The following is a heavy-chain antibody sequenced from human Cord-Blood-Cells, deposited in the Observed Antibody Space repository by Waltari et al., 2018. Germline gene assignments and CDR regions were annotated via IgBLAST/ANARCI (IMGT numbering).Heavy chain of an antibody. Sequence: QVQLVQSGAEVKKPGASVKVSCKASGYTFTSYGISWVRQAPGQGLEWMGWISAYNGNKNYAQKLQGRVTMTTDTSTSTAYMELRSLRSDDTAVYYCARDSPYYDFWSGYPHPDYWGQGTLVTVSS. J-gene: IGHJ4*02. CDR3: ARDSPYYDFWSGYPHPDY. D-gene: IGHD3-3*01. V-gene: IGHV1-18*01. CDR1: GYTFTSYG. CDR2: ISAYNGNK.